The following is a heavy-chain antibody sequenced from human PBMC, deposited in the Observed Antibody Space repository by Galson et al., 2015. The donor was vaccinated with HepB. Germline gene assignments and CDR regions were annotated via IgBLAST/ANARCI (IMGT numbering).Heavy chain of an antibody. V-gene: IGHV3-7*01. CDR3: ARDYDPAARPQSYLDL. D-gene: IGHD3-3*01. CDR1: GLTFSSYW. Sequence: FLRLSCAVSGLTFSSYWTNWVRQAPGKGLEWVANINQDGSEKYYVDSVKGRFTISRDNAKNSLYVQMNGLRAEDTAVYYCARDYDPAARPQSYLDLWGRGTLITVSS. J-gene: IGHJ2*01. CDR2: INQDGSEK.